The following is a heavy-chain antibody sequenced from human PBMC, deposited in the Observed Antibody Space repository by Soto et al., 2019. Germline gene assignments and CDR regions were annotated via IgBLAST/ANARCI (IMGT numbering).Heavy chain of an antibody. CDR1: GFSVRSYT. CDR3: ARDGMTTGDN. J-gene: IGHJ4*02. D-gene: IGHD1-1*01. V-gene: IGHV4-4*07. CDR2: VFSSVSA. Sequence: XETLSLTCIVSGFSVRSYTWSWVRQPANKGLDWIGRVFSSVSATYNPSLKSRVTITMDTPENRISLKLDSVTAADAGVYYCARDGMTTGDNWGPGTAVTVSS.